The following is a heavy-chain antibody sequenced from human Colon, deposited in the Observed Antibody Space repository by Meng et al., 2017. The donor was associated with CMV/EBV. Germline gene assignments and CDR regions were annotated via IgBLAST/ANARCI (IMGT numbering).Heavy chain of an antibody. J-gene: IGHJ4*02. CDR2: INEDGSEI. V-gene: IGHV3-7*01. D-gene: IGHD5-18*01. CDR1: GFTFSSCW. CDR3: ARDQGQYTNYVYY. Sequence: GESLKISCAASGFTFSSCWMTWVRQAPGKGLEWVANINEDGSEIFYVDSVKGRFTVSRDNTKNSLYLQMNSLRAEDTAVYYCARDQGQYTNYVYYWGQGTLVTVSS.